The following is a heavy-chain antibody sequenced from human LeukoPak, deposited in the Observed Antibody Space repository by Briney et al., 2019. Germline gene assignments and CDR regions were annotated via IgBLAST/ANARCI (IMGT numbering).Heavy chain of an antibody. D-gene: IGHD2-2*03. J-gene: IGHJ4*02. V-gene: IGHV3-23*01. CDR3: AKDPRGVGYCSSTSCYDNFDY. CDR2: ISGSGGST. CDR1: GFTFSSYA. Sequence: GRSLRLSCAASGFTFSSYAMSWVRPAPGKGLDWVSAISGSGGSTYYADSVKGRFTISRDNSKNTLYLQMNSLRAEDTAVYYCAKDPRGVGYCSSTSCYDNFDYWGQGTLVTVSS.